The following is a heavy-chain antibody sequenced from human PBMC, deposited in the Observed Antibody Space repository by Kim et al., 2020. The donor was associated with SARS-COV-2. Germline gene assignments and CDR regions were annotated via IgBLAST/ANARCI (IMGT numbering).Heavy chain of an antibody. Sequence: GGSLRLSCAASGFTFFTYSMNWVRQAPGKGLEWVSSISASSGYIYYTDSVKGRFTISSDNAKNSLYLQMNSLRAEDTAVYYCARRYCSGGSCSPEFDYWG. CDR3: ARRYCSGGSCSPEFDY. CDR1: GFTFFTYS. V-gene: IGHV3-21*01. CDR2: ISASSGYI. J-gene: IGHJ4*01. D-gene: IGHD2-15*01.